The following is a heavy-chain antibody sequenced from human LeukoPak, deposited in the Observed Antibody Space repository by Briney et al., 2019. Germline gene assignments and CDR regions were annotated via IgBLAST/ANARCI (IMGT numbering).Heavy chain of an antibody. V-gene: IGHV1-18*04. Sequence: GASVKVSCKASGYTFTSYGISGVQQAPGQGLEWMGWISAYNGNTNYAQKLQGRVTMTTDTSTSTAYMELRSLRSDDTAVYYCARDRAGYSYGPTWPIDYWGQGTLVTVSS. CDR1: GYTFTSYG. CDR2: ISAYNGNT. D-gene: IGHD5-18*01. J-gene: IGHJ4*02. CDR3: ARDRAGYSYGPTWPIDY.